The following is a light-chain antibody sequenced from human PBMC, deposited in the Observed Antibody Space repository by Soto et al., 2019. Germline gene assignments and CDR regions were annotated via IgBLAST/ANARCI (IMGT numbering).Light chain of an antibody. Sequence: QSALTQPASVSGSPGQSITISCTGTSSDIRGSNYVSCYQQHPGKAPKLMIYDVSIRPSGVSTRFSGSKSGNTASLTISGLQAEDEADYYCSSYTSTSALSVFGAGTKVTVL. J-gene: IGLJ1*01. CDR2: DVS. CDR1: SSDIRGSNY. CDR3: SSYTSTSALSV. V-gene: IGLV2-14*03.